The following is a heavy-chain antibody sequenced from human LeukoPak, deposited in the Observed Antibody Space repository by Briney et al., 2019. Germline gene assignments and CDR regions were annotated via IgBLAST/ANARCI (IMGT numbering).Heavy chain of an antibody. V-gene: IGHV3-11*01. CDR3: ARERDLSGYYYAVDAFDI. CDR1: GFTFSDYY. J-gene: IGHJ3*02. D-gene: IGHD3-22*01. Sequence: PGGSLRLSCAASGFTFSDYYMSWIRQAPGKGLEWVSYISSSGSTIYYADSVKGRFTISRDNAKNSLYLQMNSLRAEDTAVYYCARERDLSGYYYAVDAFDIWGQGTMVTVSS. CDR2: ISSSGSTI.